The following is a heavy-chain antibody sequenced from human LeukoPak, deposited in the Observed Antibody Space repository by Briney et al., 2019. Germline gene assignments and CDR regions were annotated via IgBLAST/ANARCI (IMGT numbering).Heavy chain of an antibody. Sequence: PGGSLRLSCAASGFTFSSYGMHWVRQAPGKGLEWVAVISYDGSNKYYADSVKGRFTISRDNSKDTLYLQMNSLRAEDTAVYYCVRAADSSGWDFRTIWGQGTLVTVSS. D-gene: IGHD6-19*01. CDR3: VRAADSSGWDFRTI. CDR1: GFTFSSYG. CDR2: ISYDGSNK. V-gene: IGHV3-30*03. J-gene: IGHJ4*02.